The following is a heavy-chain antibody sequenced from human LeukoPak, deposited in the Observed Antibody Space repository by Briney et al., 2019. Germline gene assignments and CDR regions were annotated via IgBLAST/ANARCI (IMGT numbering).Heavy chain of an antibody. J-gene: IGHJ4*02. CDR2: IYYSGST. CDR3: ARGIVLMVYAEGFDY. D-gene: IGHD2-8*01. CDR1: GGSISSSSYY. V-gene: IGHV4-39*01. Sequence: SETLSLTCTVSGGSISSSSYYWGWIRQPPGKGLEWIGSIYYSGSTYYNPSLKSRVTISVGTSKNQFSLKLSSVTAADTAVYYCARGIVLMVYAEGFDYWGQGTLVTVSS.